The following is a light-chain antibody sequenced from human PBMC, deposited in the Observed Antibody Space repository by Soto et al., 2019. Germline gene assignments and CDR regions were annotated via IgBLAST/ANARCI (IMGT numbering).Light chain of an antibody. Sequence: SVVTQSPATLSFSPGERATLSFRASQSVSSYLAWYQQKPGQAPRLLIYDASNRATGIPDRFSGSGSGTDFTLTISRLETEDFAVYYCQQYGSSGTFGQGTKVDIK. V-gene: IGKV3-20*01. CDR3: QQYGSSGT. J-gene: IGKJ1*01. CDR1: QSVSSY. CDR2: DAS.